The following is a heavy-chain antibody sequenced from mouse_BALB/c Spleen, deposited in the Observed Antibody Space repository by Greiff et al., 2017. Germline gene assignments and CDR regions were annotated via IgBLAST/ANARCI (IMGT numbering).Heavy chain of an antibody. V-gene: IGHV1-14*01. Sequence: LKESGPELVKPGASVKMSCKASGYTFTSYVMHWVKQKPGQGLEWIGYINPYNDGTKYNEKFKGKATLTSDKSSSTAYMELSSLTSEDSAVYYCARWGSSYAMDYWGQGTSVTVSS. CDR1: GYTFTSYV. CDR3: ARWGSSYAMDY. CDR2: INPYNDGT. J-gene: IGHJ4*01.